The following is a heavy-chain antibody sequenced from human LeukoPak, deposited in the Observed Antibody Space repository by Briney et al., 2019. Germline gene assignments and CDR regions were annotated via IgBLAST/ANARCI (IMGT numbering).Heavy chain of an antibody. CDR2: IYTSGST. V-gene: IGHV4-59*10. CDR3: ARSGYYKGGFDY. J-gene: IGHJ4*02. CDR1: GGSFSGYY. D-gene: IGHD3-3*01. Sequence: SETLSLTCAVYGGSFSGYYWSWIRQPAGKGLEWIGRIYTSGSTNYNPSLKSRVTMSVDTSKNQFSLKLSSVTAADTAVYYCARSGYYKGGFDYWGQGTLVTVSS.